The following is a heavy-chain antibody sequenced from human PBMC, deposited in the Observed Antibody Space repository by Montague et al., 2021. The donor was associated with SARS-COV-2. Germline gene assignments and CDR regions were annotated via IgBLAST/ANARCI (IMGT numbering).Heavy chain of an antibody. CDR3: ARGVVGPTVLFLEY. Sequence: SETLSLTCTVSNYSVSSGYYWGWIRQFPGKGLEWIGFKLDSGSTYYNPXXQSRVITSVDTSKNQVSLKLRSVSAADTAVYYCARGVVGPTVLFLEYWGQGILVAVAS. CDR1: NYSVSSGYY. J-gene: IGHJ4*02. V-gene: IGHV4-38-2*02. D-gene: IGHD1-26*01. CDR2: KLDSGST.